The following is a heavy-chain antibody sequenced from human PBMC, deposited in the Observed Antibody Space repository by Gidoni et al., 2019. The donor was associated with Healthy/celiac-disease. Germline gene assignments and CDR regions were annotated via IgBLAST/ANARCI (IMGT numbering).Heavy chain of an antibody. CDR2: MSGSGGST. D-gene: IGHD6-13*01. CDR3: AATYSSSWRL. J-gene: IGHJ4*02. V-gene: IGHV3-23*01. Sequence: ELQLLESGGGLVQPGGSLILSCAASGFTFSSYAMSWVRQAPGKGLEWVSAMSGSGGSTYYADSVKGRFTISRDNSKNTLYLQMNSLRAEDTAVYYCAATYSSSWRLWGQGTLVTVSS. CDR1: GFTFSSYA.